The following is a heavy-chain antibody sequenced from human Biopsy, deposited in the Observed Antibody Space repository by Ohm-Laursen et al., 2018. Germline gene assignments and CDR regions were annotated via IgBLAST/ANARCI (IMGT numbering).Heavy chain of an antibody. V-gene: IGHV4-39*01. Sequence: GTLSFTCTVSGGSISNNNYYWGWIRQPPGKGLEWIGSIFYRGGTHYKPSLKSRVNISVDTSKNQFSLKRNSVTAADTAVYYCARDYDTSGYYYVSWGQGTLVTVSS. CDR3: ARDYDTSGYYYVS. CDR1: GGSISNNNYY. D-gene: IGHD3-22*01. J-gene: IGHJ5*02. CDR2: IFYRGGT.